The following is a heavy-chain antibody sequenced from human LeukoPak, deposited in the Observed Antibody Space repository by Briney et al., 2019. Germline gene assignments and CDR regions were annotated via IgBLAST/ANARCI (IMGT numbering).Heavy chain of an antibody. J-gene: IGHJ4*02. V-gene: IGHV3-21*01. CDR2: ISSSSSYI. CDR1: GFTFSSYS. D-gene: IGHD1-26*01. Sequence: PGGSLRLSCAASGFTFSSYSMNWVRQAPGKGLEWVSSISSSSSYIYYADSVKGRFTISRDNAKNSLYLQMNSLRAEDTAVYYCARATRSEVGATYQIDYWGQGTLVTVSS. CDR3: ARATRSEVGATYQIDY.